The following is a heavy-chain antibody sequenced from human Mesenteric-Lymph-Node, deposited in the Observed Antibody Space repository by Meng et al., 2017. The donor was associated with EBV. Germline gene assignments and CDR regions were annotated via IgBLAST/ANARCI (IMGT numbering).Heavy chain of an antibody. CDR3: ARDLYVVVAAAGHNLFDP. V-gene: IGHV3-21*01. D-gene: IGHD2-15*01. J-gene: IGHJ5*02. CDR2: ISDSSSNI. CDR1: GFTFSDYS. Sequence: EVQLVESGGGLVKPGGSLRVSCAAPGFTFSDYSMNWVRHAPGKGLEWVSYISDSSSNINYADSVKGRFTISRDNAKNSLYLQMNSLRPEDTAIYYCARDLYVVVAAAGHNLFDPWGQGTLVTVSS.